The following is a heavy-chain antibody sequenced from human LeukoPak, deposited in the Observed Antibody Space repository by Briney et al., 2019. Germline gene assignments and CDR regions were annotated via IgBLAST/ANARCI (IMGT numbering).Heavy chain of an antibody. J-gene: IGHJ6*03. CDR1: GGTFSSYA. CDR3: ARDLVVIVPTAISYYYYMDV. Sequence: GASVKVSCKASGGTFSSYAISWVRQAPGQGLEWMGGIIPVFGTANYAQKFLGRVTITADESTSTAYMELSNLRSEDTAVYYCARDLVVIVPTAISYYYYMDVWGKGTTVTVSS. D-gene: IGHD2-2*01. V-gene: IGHV1-69*13. CDR2: IIPVFGTA.